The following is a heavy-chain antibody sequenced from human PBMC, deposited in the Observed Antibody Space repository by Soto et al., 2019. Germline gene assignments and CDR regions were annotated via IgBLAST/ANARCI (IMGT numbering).Heavy chain of an antibody. J-gene: IGHJ3*02. V-gene: IGHV4-39*01. D-gene: IGHD6-19*01. CDR2: IYYSGST. Sequence: QLQLQESGPGLVKPSETLSLTCTVSGGSISSSSYYWGWIRQPPGKGLEWIGSIYYSGSTYYNPSLKSRVTISVDTSKNQFSLKLSSVTAADTAVYYCASSGSPRDAFDIWGQGTMLTVSS. CDR3: ASSGSPRDAFDI. CDR1: GGSISSSSYY.